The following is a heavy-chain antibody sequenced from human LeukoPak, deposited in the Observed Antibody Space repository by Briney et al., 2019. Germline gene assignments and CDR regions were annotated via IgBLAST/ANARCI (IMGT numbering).Heavy chain of an antibody. Sequence: GGSLRLSCAASGFIFSDYYMSWVRQAPGKGLEWVSYISESSDITYYSDSVKGRFAVSRDNAKNSVYLQMNSLRAADTAVYFCTRETYHYTSGNWGQGTLVTVSS. CDR2: ISESSDIT. CDR1: GFIFSDYY. CDR3: TRETYHYTSGN. D-gene: IGHD3-10*01. V-gene: IGHV3-11*01. J-gene: IGHJ4*02.